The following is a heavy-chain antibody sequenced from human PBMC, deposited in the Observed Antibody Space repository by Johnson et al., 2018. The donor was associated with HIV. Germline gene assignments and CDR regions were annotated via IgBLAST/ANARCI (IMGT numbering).Heavy chain of an antibody. CDR2: IRYDGSNK. J-gene: IGHJ3*02. CDR3: AKDYEWFGEFVDAFDI. Sequence: QMLLVESGGGVVQPGGSLRLSCAASGFTFSSYGMHWVRQAPVTGLEWVAFIRYDGSNKYYADSVKGRFTISRDNSKNTLYLQMNSLRAEDTAVYYCAKDYEWFGEFVDAFDIWGQGTMVTVSS. V-gene: IGHV3-30*02. D-gene: IGHD3-10*01. CDR1: GFTFSSYG.